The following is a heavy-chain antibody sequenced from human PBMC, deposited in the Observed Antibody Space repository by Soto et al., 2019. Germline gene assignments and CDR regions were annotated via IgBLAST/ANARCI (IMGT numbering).Heavy chain of an antibody. CDR2: THYRSKWYY. D-gene: IGHD1-26*01. V-gene: IGHV6-1*01. J-gene: IGHJ4*01. CDR1: GDGVSSNSAG. CDR3: ARGEQYSGRIFDY. Sequence: SQTLSLTCAITGDGVSSNSAGWSWVRQSPSRGLEWLGRTHYRSKWYYEYAVSVRGRITIDPDTSKNQYSLQLNSVTPEDTAVYFCARGEQYSGRIFDYWGQGTLVTVSS.